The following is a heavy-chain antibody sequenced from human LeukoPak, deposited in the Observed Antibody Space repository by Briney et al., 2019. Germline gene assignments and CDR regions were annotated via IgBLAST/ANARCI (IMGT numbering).Heavy chain of an antibody. Sequence: GGSLRLSCTASGFTFSSYWMTWVRQAPGKGLEWMGIIYPGDSETRYSPSFQGQVTISADKSISTAYLQWSSLKASDTAMYYCARLASGSYSPFGYWGQGTLVTVSS. CDR2: IYPGDSET. V-gene: IGHV5-51*01. D-gene: IGHD3-10*01. J-gene: IGHJ4*02. CDR3: ARLASGSYSPFGY. CDR1: GFTFSSYW.